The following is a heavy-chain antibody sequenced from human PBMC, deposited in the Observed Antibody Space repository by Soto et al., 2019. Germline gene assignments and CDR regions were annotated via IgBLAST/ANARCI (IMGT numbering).Heavy chain of an antibody. D-gene: IGHD3-10*01. J-gene: IGHJ5*02. Sequence: ETLSLTCSVSGGSISSSTYYWGWIRQPPGKGLEWIGSIYYSGGTYYNPSLKSRVTISVDTSKNQFSLKLSSVTAADTAVYYCARHGSGSYYNNWSDPWGQGTLVTVSS. CDR1: GGSISSSTYY. V-gene: IGHV4-39*01. CDR3: ARHGSGSYYNNWSDP. CDR2: IYYSGGT.